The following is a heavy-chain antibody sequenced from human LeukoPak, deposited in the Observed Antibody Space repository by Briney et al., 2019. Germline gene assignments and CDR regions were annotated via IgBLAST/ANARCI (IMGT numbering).Heavy chain of an antibody. V-gene: IGHV4-30-4*08. D-gene: IGHD3-22*01. J-gene: IGHJ4*02. CDR2: IYYSGST. CDR3: ASYFHYGSGYYYVFY. CDR1: GGSISSGDYY. Sequence: SQTLSLTCTVSGGSISSGDYYWSWIRQPPGKGLEWIGYIYYSGSTYYNPSLKDRVTISVDTSKNQFSLKLSSVTAADTAVYYCASYFHYGSGYYYVFYWGQGTLVTVSS.